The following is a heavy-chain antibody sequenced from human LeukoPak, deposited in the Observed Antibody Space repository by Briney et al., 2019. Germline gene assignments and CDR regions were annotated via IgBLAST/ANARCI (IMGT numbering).Heavy chain of an antibody. CDR2: ISHDGSDK. CDR1: GFTFSTYA. V-gene: IGHV3-30*04. J-gene: IGHJ4*02. D-gene: IGHD3-10*01. CDR3: AKQFLWFGELSHFDY. Sequence: PGGSLRLSCAASGFTFSTYAMHWVRQAPGKGLEWVAMISHDGSDKSYIDSVKGRFTISRDNSKNTLYVQMNSLRAEDTAVYYCAKQFLWFGELSHFDYWGQGTLVTVSS.